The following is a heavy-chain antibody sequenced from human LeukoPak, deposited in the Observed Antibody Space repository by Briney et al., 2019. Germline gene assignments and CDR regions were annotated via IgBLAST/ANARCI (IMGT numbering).Heavy chain of an antibody. CDR1: GFIFGSYW. V-gene: IGHV3-7*03. CDR2: IKQAGSES. CDR3: VRDFSLTRLERPFDY. J-gene: IGHJ4*02. Sequence: PGGSLRLSCAASGFIFGSYWMIWVRQAPGKGLEWVANIKQAGSESSYVDSVKGRFTVSRDNAKNSLYLQMNSLRAEDTAVYYCVRDFSLTRLERPFDYWGQGTLVTVSS. D-gene: IGHD1-1*01.